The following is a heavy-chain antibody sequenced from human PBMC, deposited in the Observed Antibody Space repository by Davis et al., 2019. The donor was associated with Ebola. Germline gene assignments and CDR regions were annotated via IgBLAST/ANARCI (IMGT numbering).Heavy chain of an antibody. J-gene: IGHJ6*03. Sequence: GESLKTSCKGSGYSFTSYWISWVRQMPGKGLEWMGRIDPSDSYTNFSPSFQGHAIISADKSTSTAYLQWGSLKASDTAMYYCARLPSTVTTRMGYYYYYYMDVWGKGTTVTVSS. V-gene: IGHV5-10-1*01. CDR3: ARLPSTVTTRMGYYYYYYMDV. D-gene: IGHD4-11*01. CDR1: GYSFTSYW. CDR2: IDPSDSYT.